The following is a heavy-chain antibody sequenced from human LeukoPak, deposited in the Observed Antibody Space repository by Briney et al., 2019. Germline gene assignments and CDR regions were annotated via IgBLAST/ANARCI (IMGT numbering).Heavy chain of an antibody. CDR3: TTDEYLYSSSWYYFDY. Sequence: PGESLRLSCAASGFSFTTYWMSWVRQAPGKGLEWVGRIKSKTDGGTTDYAAHVKGRFTISRDDSKNTLYLQMNSLKTEDTAVYYCTTDEYLYSSSWYYFDYWGQGTLVTVSS. CDR2: IKSKTDGGTT. V-gene: IGHV3-15*01. CDR1: GFSFTTYW. J-gene: IGHJ4*02. D-gene: IGHD6-13*01.